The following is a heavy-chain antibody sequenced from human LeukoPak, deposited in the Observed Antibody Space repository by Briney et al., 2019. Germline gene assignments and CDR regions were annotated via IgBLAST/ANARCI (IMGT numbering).Heavy chain of an antibody. CDR2: INPNSGGT. Sequence: ASVKVSCKASGYTFTGYYMHWVRQAPGQGLEWMGWINPNSGGTNYAQKFQGRVTMTRDTSISTAYMELSRLRSDDTAVYYCARDTYYDFWSGYYFSGMDVWGQGTRSPSP. V-gene: IGHV1-2*02. CDR3: ARDTYYDFWSGYYFSGMDV. J-gene: IGHJ6*02. CDR1: GYTFTGYY. D-gene: IGHD3-3*01.